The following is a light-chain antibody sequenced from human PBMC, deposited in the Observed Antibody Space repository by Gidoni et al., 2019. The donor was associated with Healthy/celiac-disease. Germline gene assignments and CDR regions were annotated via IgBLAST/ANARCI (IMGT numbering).Light chain of an antibody. CDR2: GAS. J-gene: IGKJ1*01. CDR3: QQYGRSQGT. V-gene: IGKV3-20*01. CDR1: QSVSSSY. Sequence: IVFTQSPGTLSLSPGERATLSCRASQSVSSSYLDWYQQKPGQAPRLRIYGASSRATGIPDRFSGSGSGKDFTLTISRLEPEDFAVYYCQQYGRSQGTCXXXTKVEIK.